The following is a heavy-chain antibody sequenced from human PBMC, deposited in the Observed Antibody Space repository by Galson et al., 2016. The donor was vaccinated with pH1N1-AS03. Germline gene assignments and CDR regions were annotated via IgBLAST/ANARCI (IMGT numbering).Heavy chain of an antibody. D-gene: IGHD3-22*01. CDR1: GFTFDDYA. CDR3: VYDSSGLYYFEY. Sequence: SLRLSCAVSGFTFDDYAMHWVRQGPGKGPEWVSSINWNGDTRGYADSVKGRFTISRDNANNSVYLQMESLRTEDTALYFRVYDSSGLYYFEYWGRGAQVTVSS. CDR2: INWNGDTR. J-gene: IGHJ4*02. V-gene: IGHV3-9*01.